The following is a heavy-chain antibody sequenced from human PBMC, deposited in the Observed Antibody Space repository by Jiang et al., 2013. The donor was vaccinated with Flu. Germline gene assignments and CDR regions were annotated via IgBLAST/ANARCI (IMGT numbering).Heavy chain of an antibody. D-gene: IGHD1-7*01. CDR3: ARTYNWNYAFHPSNFGMDV. V-gene: IGHV2-5*02. CDR2: IFWDDDK. CDR1: GFSLGTSGVG. J-gene: IGHJ6*02. Sequence: LTCTFSGFSLGTSGVGVAWIRQPPGKALEWLALIFWDDDKRFSPSLRSGLTISKDTSENQVVLILTNVDPVDTATYFCARTYNWNYAFHPSNFGMDVWGQGTTVTVSS.